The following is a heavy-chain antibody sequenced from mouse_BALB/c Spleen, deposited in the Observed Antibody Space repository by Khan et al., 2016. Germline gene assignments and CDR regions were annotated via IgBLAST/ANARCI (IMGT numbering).Heavy chain of an antibody. CDR1: GFSLTSYG. CDR3: ANVSWDGIYYYAMDY. CDR2: IWRGGST. V-gene: IGHV2-5*01. Sequence: VELVESGPGLVQPSQSLSITCTVAGFSLTSYGVHWVRQSPGKGLEWLGVIWRGGSTDYNAAFMSRLSITKDNSKSQVFFKMNSLQADDTAIYDCANVSWDGIYYYAMDYWGQGTSVTVSS. J-gene: IGHJ4*01. D-gene: IGHD4-1*01.